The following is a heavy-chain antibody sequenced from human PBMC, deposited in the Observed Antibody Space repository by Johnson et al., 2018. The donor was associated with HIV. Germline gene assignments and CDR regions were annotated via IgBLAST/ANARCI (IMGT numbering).Heavy chain of an antibody. CDR2: IYSGGST. Sequence: VQLVESGGGLVQPGGSLRLSCATSGFTVSSNYMSWVRQAPGKGLEWVSVIYSGGSTYYADSVKGRFTISRDNSKNTLYLQMNSLRAEGTAVYYCAREAKGSSYAFDIWGQGTMVTVSS. CDR1: GFTVSSNY. J-gene: IGHJ3*02. V-gene: IGHV3-66*02. D-gene: IGHD6-6*01. CDR3: AREAKGSSYAFDI.